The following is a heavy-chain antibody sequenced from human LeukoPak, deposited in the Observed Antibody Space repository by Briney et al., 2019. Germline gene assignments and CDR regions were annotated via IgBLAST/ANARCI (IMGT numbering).Heavy chain of an antibody. CDR2: VSSDGSST. Sequence: PGGSLRLSCAASGFSFSIYWMHWVRQAPGKGLAWVSRVSSDGSSTSYADSVEGRFTISRDNARNTLFLQMNSLRAEDTAVYYCATLAAADTDYWGQGTLVTVSS. J-gene: IGHJ4*02. V-gene: IGHV3-74*01. D-gene: IGHD6-13*01. CDR1: GFSFSIYW. CDR3: ATLAAADTDY.